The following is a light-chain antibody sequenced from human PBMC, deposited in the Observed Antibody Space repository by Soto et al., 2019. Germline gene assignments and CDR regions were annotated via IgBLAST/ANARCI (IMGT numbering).Light chain of an antibody. CDR2: GAS. CDR3: QQYGSSRT. J-gene: IGKJ4*01. CDR1: QSVSSSSY. Sequence: EIVLTQSPGTLSLSPGERATLSCRASQSVSSSSYLAWYQQKPGQAPRLLIYGASSRATGIPDRFSGSGSGTDFTLNISRLEPEDFAVYYFQQYGSSRTFGGGTTVEIK. V-gene: IGKV3-20*01.